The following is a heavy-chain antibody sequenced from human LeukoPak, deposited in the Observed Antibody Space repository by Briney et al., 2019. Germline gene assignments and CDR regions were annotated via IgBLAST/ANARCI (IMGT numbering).Heavy chain of an antibody. CDR2: ISGSGGST. J-gene: IGHJ3*02. Sequence: PGGSLRLSCAASGFTFSSYAMSWVRQAPGKGLEGVSAISGSGGSTYYADSVKGRFTISRDNSKNTLYLQMNSLRAEDTAVYYCATHRITMVRGVIGAFDIWGQGTMVTVSS. CDR1: GFTFSSYA. D-gene: IGHD3-10*01. V-gene: IGHV3-23*01. CDR3: ATHRITMVRGVIGAFDI.